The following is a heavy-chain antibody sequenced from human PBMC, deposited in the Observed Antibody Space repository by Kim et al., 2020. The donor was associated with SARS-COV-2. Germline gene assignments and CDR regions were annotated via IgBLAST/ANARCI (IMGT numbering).Heavy chain of an antibody. CDR2: MYYYEENT. Sequence: SETLSLTCNVSGGSLTTRSRCWGWIRQPPGRGLEWIGCMYYYEENTYYNPSLKSRVTMSIDTSKSQFALNLRSVTAADTAVYYCAKFDWSDSGPFDFWGQGTRVTVSS. V-gene: IGHV4-39*01. CDR1: GGSLTTRSRC. CDR3: AKFDWSDSGPFDF. D-gene: IGHD3-9*01. J-gene: IGHJ4*02.